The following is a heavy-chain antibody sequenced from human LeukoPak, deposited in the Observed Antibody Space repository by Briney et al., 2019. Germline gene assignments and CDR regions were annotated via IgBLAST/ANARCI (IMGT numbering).Heavy chain of an antibody. CDR2: INWKTGAT. CDR3: ARETSARGVSTH. CDR1: GFTLSSYA. J-gene: IGHJ4*02. V-gene: IGHV3-20*04. Sequence: GGSLRLSCAASGFTLSSYAMSWVRQAPGKGLEWLSGINWKTGATGYSDSVKGRFTISKDNTKNSLYLQMNSLRAEDTAFYYCARETSARGVSTHWGQGTLVTVSS. D-gene: IGHD3-10*01.